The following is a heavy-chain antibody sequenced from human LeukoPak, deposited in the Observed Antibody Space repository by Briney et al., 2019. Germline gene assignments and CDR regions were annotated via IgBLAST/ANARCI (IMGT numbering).Heavy chain of an antibody. CDR3: ARSGYSGYWGFDY. CDR1: GGTFSSYA. V-gene: IGHV1-69*06. CDR2: IIPIFGTA. D-gene: IGHD5-12*01. J-gene: IGHJ4*02. Sequence: SVRVSCKASGGTFSSYAISWVRQAPGQGLEWMGGIIPIFGTANYAQKFQGRVTITADKSTSTAYMELSSLRSEDTAVYYCARSGYSGYWGFDYWGQGALVTVSS.